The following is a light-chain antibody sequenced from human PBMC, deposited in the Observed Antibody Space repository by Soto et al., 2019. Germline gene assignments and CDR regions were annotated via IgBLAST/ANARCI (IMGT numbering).Light chain of an antibody. CDR2: GTS. CDR3: QTAHSGLIGLI. CDR1: GSNLGTGFD. J-gene: IGLJ1*01. V-gene: IGLV1-40*01. Sequence: QSVLTQPPSVSGAPGQRVTLACTGTGSNLGTGFDVHWYRQFPGRAPKLLLSGTSHRPSGVPDRCSGSKSGASASLAITGLQAGDEADYYCQTAHSGLIGLIFGTGTKVTVL.